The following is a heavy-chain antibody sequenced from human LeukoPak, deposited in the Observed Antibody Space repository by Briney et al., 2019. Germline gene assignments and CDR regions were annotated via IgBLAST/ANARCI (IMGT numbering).Heavy chain of an antibody. CDR1: GGSISSYY. CDR2: IYYSGST. CDR3: ARAQIRATHFDY. Sequence: SETLSLTCTVSGGSISSYYWSWIRQPPRKGLEWIGYIYYSGSTNYNPSLKSRVTISVDTSKNQFSLKLSSVTAADTAVYYCARAQIRATHFDYWGQGALVTVSS. J-gene: IGHJ4*02. V-gene: IGHV4-59*01.